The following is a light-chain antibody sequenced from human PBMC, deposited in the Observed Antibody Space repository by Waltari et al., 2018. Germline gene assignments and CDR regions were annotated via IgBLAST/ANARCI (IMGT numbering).Light chain of an antibody. V-gene: IGKV3-20*01. CDR2: GAS. Sequence: EIVLTQSPGTLSLSPGERATLSCRASQNITNNYLAWFQHKPGQAPRLLIYGASSRATGIPYRFSGSGSGTDLTLSISRLEPEDFAVYNCQQFGSSPPFTFGPGPKVDSK. CDR1: QNITNNY. J-gene: IGKJ3*01. CDR3: QQFGSSPPFT.